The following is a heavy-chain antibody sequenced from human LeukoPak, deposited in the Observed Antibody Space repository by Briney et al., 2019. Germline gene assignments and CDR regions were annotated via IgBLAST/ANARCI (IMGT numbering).Heavy chain of an antibody. D-gene: IGHD1-26*01. CDR1: GFLFRSYG. Sequence: GGPLRLSCAASGFLFRSYGMHWLRQAPGKGLPWVAVIPYDGSNKYYADSVKGRFTFFRENSKNTLYLQMNSLTAEDTAVDYYAKDRRRVGAAFDYWGQGILVTVSS. V-gene: IGHV3-30*18. CDR3: AKDRRRVGAAFDY. J-gene: IGHJ4*02. CDR2: IPYDGSNK.